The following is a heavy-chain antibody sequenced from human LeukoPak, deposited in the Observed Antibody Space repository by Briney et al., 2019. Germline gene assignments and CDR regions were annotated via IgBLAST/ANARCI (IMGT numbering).Heavy chain of an antibody. CDR2: IYPHTGAT. Sequence: ASVKVSCKASGYAFSGTGWYLYWLRQAPGQGLECMGWIYPHTGATHYAQKFQGRVAMTRGTSISTAYMELSRLRPDDTAVYYCARDGPAQMVDFDYWGQGTLVTVSS. J-gene: IGHJ4*02. V-gene: IGHV1-2*02. CDR1: GYAFSGTGWY. D-gene: IGHD3-10*01. CDR3: ARDGPAQMVDFDY.